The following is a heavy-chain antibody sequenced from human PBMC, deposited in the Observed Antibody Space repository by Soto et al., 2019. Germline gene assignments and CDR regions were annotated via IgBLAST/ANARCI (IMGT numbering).Heavy chain of an antibody. J-gene: IGHJ6*02. CDR2: ISHDGSNQ. D-gene: IGHD3-16*02. Sequence: QVQLVESGGGVVQPGRSLRLSCAASGFTFSTYGMHWVRQAPGKGLEWVAVISHDGSNQYYADSVKGRLTISRDNSKTTLYLPITSLTAAHTAVYHCARAYRYYGMDVWGQWTTVTVSS. CDR1: GFTFSTYG. CDR3: ARAYRYYGMDV. V-gene: IGHV3-30*03.